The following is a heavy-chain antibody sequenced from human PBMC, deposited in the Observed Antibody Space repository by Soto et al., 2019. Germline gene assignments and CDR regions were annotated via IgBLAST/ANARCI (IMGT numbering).Heavy chain of an antibody. D-gene: IGHD6-19*01. CDR1: GYSIRSSDW. V-gene: IGHV4-28*01. CDR2: ITHGGST. CDR3: AGMAVTTFYYYAMDV. Sequence: SETLSLTCAVYGYSIRSSDWWGWIRQPPGKGLEWIGYITHGGSTNYNPSLKRRVTMSVDPSKNQFSLNLTSVTAVDTAVYYCAGMAVTTFYYYAMDVWGQGTTVTVSS. J-gene: IGHJ6*02.